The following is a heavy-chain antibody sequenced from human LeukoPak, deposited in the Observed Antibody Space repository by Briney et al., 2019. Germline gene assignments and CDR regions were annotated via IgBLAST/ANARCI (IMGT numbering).Heavy chain of an antibody. CDR2: IWYDGSNK. Sequence: GRSLRLSCAASGFTFSSYGMHWVRQAPGKGLEWVAVIWYDGSNKYYADSVKGRFTISRDNSKNTLYLQMNSLRAEDTAVYYCARARRYYGSGVKDTFDIWGQGTMVTVSS. CDR1: GFTFSSYG. J-gene: IGHJ3*02. D-gene: IGHD3-10*01. V-gene: IGHV3-33*01. CDR3: ARARRYYGSGVKDTFDI.